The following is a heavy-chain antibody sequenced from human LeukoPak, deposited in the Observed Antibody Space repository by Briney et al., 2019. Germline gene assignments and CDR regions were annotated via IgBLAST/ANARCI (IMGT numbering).Heavy chain of an antibody. CDR1: GFTFSSYA. CDR3: AKDLSVAAGEDAFDI. J-gene: IGHJ3*02. Sequence: GGSLRLSCAASGFTFSSYAMSWVRLAPGKGLEWVSGISGSGGSTYYADSVKGRFTISRDNTKNTLYLQMNSLRAEDTAVYYCAKDLSVAAGEDAFDIWGQGTMVTVSS. V-gene: IGHV3-23*01. CDR2: ISGSGGST. D-gene: IGHD6-13*01.